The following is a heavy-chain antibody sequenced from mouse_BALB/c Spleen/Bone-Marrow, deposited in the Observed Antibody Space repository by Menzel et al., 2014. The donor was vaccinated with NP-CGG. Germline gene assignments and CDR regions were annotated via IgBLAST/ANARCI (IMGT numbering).Heavy chain of an antibody. CDR1: GFDFSSYW. J-gene: IGHJ3*01. CDR3: TRLHYYGYSAY. V-gene: IGHV4-1*02. CDR2: INPDSSTI. D-gene: IGHD1-2*01. Sequence: EVQLVESGGGLVQPGGSLKLSCAASGFDFSSYWMSWVRQAPGKGLEWIGAINPDSSTINYTPSLKDKFIISRVNAKKSLYLQKNKVRSEDTALYYCTRLHYYGYSAYWGQGTLVTVST.